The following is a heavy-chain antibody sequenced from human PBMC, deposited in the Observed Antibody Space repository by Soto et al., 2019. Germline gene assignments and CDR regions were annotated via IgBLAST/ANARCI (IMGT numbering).Heavy chain of an antibody. CDR1: GGTFSSYA. CDR2: IIPIFGTA. J-gene: IGHJ4*02. D-gene: IGHD1-7*01. CDR3: AVGVTNWNYYFDY. Sequence: SVKVSCKASGGTFSSYAISWVRQAPGQGLEWMGGIIPIFGTANYAQKFQGRVTITADESTSTAYMELSSLRSEDAAVYYCAVGVTNWNYYFDYWGQGTLVTVSS. V-gene: IGHV1-69*01.